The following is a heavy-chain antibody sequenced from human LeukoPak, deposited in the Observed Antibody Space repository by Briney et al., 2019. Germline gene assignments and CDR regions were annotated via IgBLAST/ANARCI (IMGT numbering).Heavy chain of an antibody. CDR2: ISGSGGST. CDR1: GFTLSIYA. V-gene: IGHV3-23*01. D-gene: IGHD3-10*01. CDR3: AKDRDYYRSGTASFFDY. Sequence: GGSLRLSCAASGFTLSIYAMSWVRQAPGKGLEWVSAISGSGGSTYYADSVKGRFTISRDNSKSTLYLQMNSLRAEDTAVYYCAKDRDYYRSGTASFFDYWGQGTLVTVSS. J-gene: IGHJ4*02.